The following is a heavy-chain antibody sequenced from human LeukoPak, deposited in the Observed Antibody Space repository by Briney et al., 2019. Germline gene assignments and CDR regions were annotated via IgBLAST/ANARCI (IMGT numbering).Heavy chain of an antibody. CDR3: AREEFLAGRGDAFDI. CDR1: GASIGSHY. CDR2: FDTSGRT. Sequence: SETLSLTCTVSGASIGSHYWTWIRQPAGKGLEWIGRFDTSGRTNYNPSLKSRVTLSVDTSKSQFILKLNSVTAADTAVYFCAREEFLAGRGDAFDIWGQGTMVTVSA. V-gene: IGHV4-4*07. J-gene: IGHJ3*02. D-gene: IGHD2-21*01.